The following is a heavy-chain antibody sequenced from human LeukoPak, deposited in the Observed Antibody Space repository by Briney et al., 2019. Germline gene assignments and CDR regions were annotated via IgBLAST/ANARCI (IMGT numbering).Heavy chain of an antibody. J-gene: IGHJ4*02. Sequence: GGSLRLPCAASGFTFSSYTMSWVRQAPGKGLEWVSSISSDRTTIFYADSVKGRFTISRDNAQNSLYLQMNSLRDEDTAVYYCTGQKGMDYWGQGTLVIVSS. CDR3: TGQKGMDY. CDR1: GFTFSSYT. CDR2: ISSDRTTI. V-gene: IGHV3-48*02.